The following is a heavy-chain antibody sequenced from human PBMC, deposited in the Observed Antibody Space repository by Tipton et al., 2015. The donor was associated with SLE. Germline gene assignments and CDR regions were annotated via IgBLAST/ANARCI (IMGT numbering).Heavy chain of an antibody. V-gene: IGHV1-18*01. CDR3: ARDPYDSSASPSGGKDV. D-gene: IGHD3-22*01. CDR2: ISAYNGNT. CDR1: GYTFTSYG. Sequence: QLVQSGAEVKKPGASVKVSCKASGYTFTSYGISWVRQAPGQGLEWMGWISAYNGNTNYAQKLQGRVTMTTDTSTSTAYMELRSLRSDDTAVYYCARDPYDSSASPSGGKDVWGQGTTVTVSS. J-gene: IGHJ6*02.